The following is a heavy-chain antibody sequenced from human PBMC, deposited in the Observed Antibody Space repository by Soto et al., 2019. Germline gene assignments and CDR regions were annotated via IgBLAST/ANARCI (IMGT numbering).Heavy chain of an antibody. V-gene: IGHV3-30*03. D-gene: IGHD5-12*01. CDR3: ARPGYSGYDLSWFDP. CDR1: GFTFSSYG. Sequence: PGGSLRLSCAASGFTFSSYGMHWVRQAPGKGLEWVAVISYDGSNKYYADSVKGRFTISRDNSKNTLYLQMNSLRAEDTAVYYCARPGYSGYDLSWFDPWGQGTLVTSPQ. J-gene: IGHJ5*02. CDR2: ISYDGSNK.